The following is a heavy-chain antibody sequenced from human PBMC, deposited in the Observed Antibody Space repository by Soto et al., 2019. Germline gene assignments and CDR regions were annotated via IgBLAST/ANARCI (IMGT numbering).Heavy chain of an antibody. Sequence: PSQTLSLTCAISGDSVSSNSAAWNRIRQSPSRGLEWLGRTYYRSKWYNDYAVSVKSRITINPDTSKNQFSLQLNSVTPEDTAVYYCASLGYSSSLQVASGDYWGQGTLVTVSS. CDR3: ASLGYSSSLQVASGDY. CDR1: GDSVSSNSAA. D-gene: IGHD6-13*01. J-gene: IGHJ4*02. CDR2: TYYRSKWYN. V-gene: IGHV6-1*01.